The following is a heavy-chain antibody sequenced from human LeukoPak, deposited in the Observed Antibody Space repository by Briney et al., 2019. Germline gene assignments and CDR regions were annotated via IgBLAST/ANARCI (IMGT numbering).Heavy chain of an antibody. CDR1: GFTFSSYG. D-gene: IGHD5-24*01. CDR2: ISYDGSNK. CDR3: ASPSGGSNTFDY. Sequence: GGSLRLSCAASGFTFSSYGMHWVRQAPGKGLEWAAVISYDGSNKYYADSVKGRFTISRDNSKNTLYLQMNSLRAEDTAVYYCASPSGGSNTFDYWGQGTLVTVSS. J-gene: IGHJ4*02. V-gene: IGHV3-30*03.